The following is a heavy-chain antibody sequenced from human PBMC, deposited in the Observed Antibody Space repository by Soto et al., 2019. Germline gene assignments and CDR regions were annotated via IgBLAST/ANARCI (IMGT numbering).Heavy chain of an antibody. CDR1: GFTFSSYG. J-gene: IGHJ3*01. Sequence: GGSLRLSCAASGFTFSSYGMHWVRQTPGKGLEWVAFISYDGSNKYYADSVKGRFTISRDNSKNTLYLQMNSLRAEDTAVYYCARAKGSADAFDFWGQGTMVPVSS. V-gene: IGHV3-30*03. CDR2: ISYDGSNK. CDR3: ARAKGSADAFDF. D-gene: IGHD3-10*01.